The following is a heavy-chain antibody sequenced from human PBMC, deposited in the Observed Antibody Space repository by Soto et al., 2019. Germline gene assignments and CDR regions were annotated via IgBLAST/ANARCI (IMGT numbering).Heavy chain of an antibody. J-gene: IGHJ4*02. V-gene: IGHV3-9*01. CDR3: ARGSTYYYDSSGYYIYYFDY. D-gene: IGHD3-22*01. Sequence: PGGSLRLSCEASGFTFDDHTMHWVRQAPGKGLEWVSGISWNSGSIGYADSVKGRFTISRDNAKNSLYLQMNSLRAEDTAVYYCARGSTYYYDSSGYYIYYFDYWGQGTLVTVSS. CDR2: ISWNSGSI. CDR1: GFTFDDHT.